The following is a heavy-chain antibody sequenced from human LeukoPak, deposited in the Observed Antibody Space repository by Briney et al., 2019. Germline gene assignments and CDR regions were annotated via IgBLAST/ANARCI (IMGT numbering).Heavy chain of an antibody. CDR2: ISPTGSTT. J-gene: IGHJ4*02. CDR3: AKDRYSYAFEYFES. D-gene: IGHD3-16*01. V-gene: IGHV3-74*01. CDR1: GFSFSGHW. Sequence: PGGSLRLSCTASGFSFSGHWMHWARQLPGKGLVWVSRISPTGSTTSYADSVKGRFTVSRDNAKNTLYLQVSSLRAEDTAVYYCAKDRYSYAFEYFESWGQGTLVTVSS.